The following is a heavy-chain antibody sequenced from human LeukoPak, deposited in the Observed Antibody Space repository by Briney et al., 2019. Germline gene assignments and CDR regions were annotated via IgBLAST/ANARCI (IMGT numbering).Heavy chain of an antibody. CDR3: AREQWWRLDY. D-gene: IGHD2-21*02. J-gene: IGHJ4*02. V-gene: IGHV3-7*01. CDR2: VDHDGSGD. CDR1: GFTFSDHW. Sequence: PGGSLRLSCAASGFTFSDHWMSWVRQAPGKGLEWVAKVDHDGSGDHYVDSVRGRFTISRDNAKSSVYLEMNNLRADDTAVYYCAREQWWRLDYWGQGALVTVSS.